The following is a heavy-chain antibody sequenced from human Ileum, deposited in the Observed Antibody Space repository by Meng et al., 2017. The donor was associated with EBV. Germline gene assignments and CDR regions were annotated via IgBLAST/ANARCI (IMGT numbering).Heavy chain of an antibody. J-gene: IGHJ4*02. V-gene: IGHV1-8*01. CDR2: MNPKTGTA. Sequence: VRRGQLGAEVKKPGASGKVSCKASGYTFTNYVISWVRQATGQGLGWMGWMNPKTGTAHYAQKFQGRVSMTRDTSITTAYMELSSLTSEDTAVYYCVRTLERGDYWGQGTLVTVSS. D-gene: IGHD5-24*01. CDR1: GYTFTNYV. CDR3: VRTLERGDY.